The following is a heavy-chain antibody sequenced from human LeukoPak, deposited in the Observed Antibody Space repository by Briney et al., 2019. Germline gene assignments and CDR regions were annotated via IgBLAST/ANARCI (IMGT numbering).Heavy chain of an antibody. D-gene: IGHD3-22*01. CDR3: FSDSSGYYYVDY. J-gene: IGHJ4*02. CDR2: IRSKAYGGTT. V-gene: IGHV3-49*04. CDR1: GLTFGDYA. Sequence: GRSLRLSCTASGLTFGDYAMSWVRQAPGKGLEWVGFIRSKAYGGTTEYAASVKGRFTISRDDSKGIAYLQMNSLKTEDTAVYYCFSDSSGYYYVDYWGQGTLVTVSS.